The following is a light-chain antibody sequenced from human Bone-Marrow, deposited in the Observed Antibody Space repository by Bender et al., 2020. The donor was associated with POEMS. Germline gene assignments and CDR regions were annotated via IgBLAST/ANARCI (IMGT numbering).Light chain of an antibody. CDR3: ETWDSSTRV. CDR1: SGHSGNI. V-gene: IGLV4-60*03. CDR2: VEGSGSY. Sequence: QLVLTQSSSASASLGSSVKLTCTLDSGHSGNIIAWHQQQPGTAPRYLMKVEGSGSYNEGSGVLDRFSGSSSGADRYLTISNLQSEDEADYYCETWDSSTRVFGGGTKLTVL. J-gene: IGLJ3*02.